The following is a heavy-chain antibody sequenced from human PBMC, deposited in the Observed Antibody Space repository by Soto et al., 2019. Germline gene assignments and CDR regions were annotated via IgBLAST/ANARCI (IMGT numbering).Heavy chain of an antibody. D-gene: IGHD2-2*01. CDR2: IVVGSGNT. J-gene: IGHJ5*02. V-gene: IGHV1-58*02. CDR3: AADPVYFSSTSCQGGKGFAP. Sequence: SVKVSCKASGFTFTSSAMQWVRQARGQRLEWIGWIVVGSGNTNYAQKFQERVTITRDMSTSTAYMELSSLRSEDTAVYYCAADPVYFSSTSCQGGKGFAPGGQGTLVPVSS. CDR1: GFTFTSSA.